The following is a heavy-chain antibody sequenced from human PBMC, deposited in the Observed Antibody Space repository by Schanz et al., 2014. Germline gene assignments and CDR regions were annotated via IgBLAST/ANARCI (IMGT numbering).Heavy chain of an antibody. Sequence: QVQLVQSGAEVKKPGASVKVSCKASGYTFTSYGINWVRQAPGQGLEWMGWINGYNGHTLYAQRFQGRVSITADTSTNTAYMELSSLTSEDTAVYYCARGYGDSPTDFWGQGTLVTVSS. CDR1: GYTFTSYG. J-gene: IGHJ4*02. CDR3: ARGYGDSPTDF. D-gene: IGHD4-17*01. CDR2: INGYNGHT. V-gene: IGHV1-18*01.